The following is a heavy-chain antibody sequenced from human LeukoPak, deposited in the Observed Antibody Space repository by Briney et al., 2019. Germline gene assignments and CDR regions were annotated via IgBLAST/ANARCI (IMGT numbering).Heavy chain of an antibody. Sequence: ASVKVSCKASGGTFSSYAISWVRQAPGQGLEWMGWINSNSGGTNYAQKFQGRVTVTRDASIGTAYMELSRLSSDDTAVYYCASAVTGSYGYFDYWGQGTPVTVSS. V-gene: IGHV1-2*02. J-gene: IGHJ4*02. CDR2: INSNSGGT. CDR1: GGTFSSYA. CDR3: ASAVTGSYGYFDY. D-gene: IGHD1-26*01.